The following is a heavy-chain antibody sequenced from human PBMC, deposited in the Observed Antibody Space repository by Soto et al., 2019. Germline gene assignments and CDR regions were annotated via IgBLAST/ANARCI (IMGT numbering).Heavy chain of an antibody. D-gene: IGHD3-22*01. V-gene: IGHV3-48*03. CDR2: ISSSGSTI. CDR3: ARVDYYDSSGYFDY. Sequence: GGSLRLSCAASGFTFSSYEMNRVRQAPGKGLEWVSCISSSGSTIYYADSVKGRFTISRDNAKNSLYLQMNSLRAEDTAVYYCARVDYYDSSGYFDYWGQGTLVTVSS. CDR1: GFTFSSYE. J-gene: IGHJ4*02.